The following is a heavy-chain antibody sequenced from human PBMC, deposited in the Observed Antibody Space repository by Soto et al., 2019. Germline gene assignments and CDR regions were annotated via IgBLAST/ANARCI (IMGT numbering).Heavy chain of an antibody. CDR3: ARGQYALAVWQQLPGGYYYGMDV. CDR2: INHSGST. CDR1: GGSFSGYY. V-gene: IGHV4-34*01. D-gene: IGHD6-13*01. Sequence: SETLSLTCAVYGGSFSGYYWSWIRQPPGKGLEWIGEINHSGSTNYNPSLKSRVTISVDTSKNQFSLKLSSVTAADTAVYYCARGQYALAVWQQLPGGYYYGMDVWGPGPTVTVS. J-gene: IGHJ6*02.